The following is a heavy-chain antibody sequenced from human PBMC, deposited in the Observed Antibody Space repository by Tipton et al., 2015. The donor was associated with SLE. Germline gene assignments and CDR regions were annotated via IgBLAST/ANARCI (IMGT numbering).Heavy chain of an antibody. Sequence: SLRLSCAASGFTFSSYWMNWVRQAPGKGLVWVSRINSDESVTTYADSVKGRFTVSRDNAKNSLFLQMNSLRAEDTAVYYCARDGRGDYPKGVMDVWGKGTTVTVSS. J-gene: IGHJ6*04. D-gene: IGHD4-17*01. CDR1: GFTFSSYW. CDR2: INSDESVT. CDR3: ARDGRGDYPKGVMDV. V-gene: IGHV3-74*01.